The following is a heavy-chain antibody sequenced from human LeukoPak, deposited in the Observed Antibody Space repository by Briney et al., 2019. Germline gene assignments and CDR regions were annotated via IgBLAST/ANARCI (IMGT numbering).Heavy chain of an antibody. CDR1: GFTFSSYG. CDR3: ARDEWEPPAGWFDP. V-gene: IGHV3-30*02. CDR2: IRYDGSNK. J-gene: IGHJ5*02. Sequence: GGSLRLSCAASGFTFSSYGMHWVRQAPGKGLEWVAFIRYDGSNKYYADSVKGRFTISRDNSKNTLYLQMNSLRAEDTAVYYCARDEWEPPAGWFDPWGQGTLVTVSS. D-gene: IGHD1-26*01.